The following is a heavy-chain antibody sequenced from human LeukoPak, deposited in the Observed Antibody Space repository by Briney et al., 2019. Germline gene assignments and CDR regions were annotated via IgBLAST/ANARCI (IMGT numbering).Heavy chain of an antibody. D-gene: IGHD6-19*01. CDR2: IYYSGST. CDR1: GGSISSSSYY. CDR3: ARDVARIAVAGNYFDY. V-gene: IGHV4-39*07. J-gene: IGHJ4*02. Sequence: SETLSLTCTVSGGSISSSSYYWGWIRQPPGKGLEWIGSIYYSGSTYYNPSLKSRVTISVDTSKNQFSLKLSSVTAADTAVYYCARDVARIAVAGNYFDYWGQGTLVTVSS.